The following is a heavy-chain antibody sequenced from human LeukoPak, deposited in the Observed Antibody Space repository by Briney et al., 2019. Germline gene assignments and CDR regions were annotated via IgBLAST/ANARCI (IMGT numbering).Heavy chain of an antibody. CDR3: ARQQIGFDC. Sequence: SETLSLTCTVSGDSISDYYWSWIRQPPGKGLEWIGYIYYSGSTNYNPSLKSRVTISVDTSKNQFSLKLSSVTAADTALYYCARQQIGFDCWGQGTLVTVSS. J-gene: IGHJ4*02. V-gene: IGHV4-59*08. D-gene: IGHD2/OR15-2a*01. CDR2: IYYSGST. CDR1: GDSISDYY.